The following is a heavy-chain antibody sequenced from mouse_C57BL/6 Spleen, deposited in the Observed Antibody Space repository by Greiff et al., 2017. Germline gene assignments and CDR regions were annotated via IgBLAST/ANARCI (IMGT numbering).Heavy chain of an antibody. J-gene: IGHJ2*01. Sequence: EVQRVESGGGLVKPGGSLKLSCAASGFTFSGYGMHWVRQAPEKGLEWVAYISSGSSTIYYADRVKGRFTISRANAKNNLFLQLTSLRSKYTAMDYCARGYYYGSSCDFDYWGQGTTLTVSS. CDR3: ARGYYYGSSCDFDY. V-gene: IGHV5-17*01. D-gene: IGHD1-1*01. CDR2: ISSGSSTI. CDR1: GFTFSGYG.